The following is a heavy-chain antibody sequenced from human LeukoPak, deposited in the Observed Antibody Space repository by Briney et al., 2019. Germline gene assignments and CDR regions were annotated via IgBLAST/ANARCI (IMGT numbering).Heavy chain of an antibody. V-gene: IGHV1-8*03. J-gene: IGHJ3*02. CDR3: ARRMRGDAFDI. CDR1: GYTFTIYD. Sequence: GASVKVSCNASGYTFTIYDIIWVRQATGQGLEWMGWMNPNSVNTGYAQKFQGRVTITRNTSISTAYMELSSLRSEDTAVYYCARRMRGDAFDIWGQGTMVTVSS. CDR2: MNPNSVNT. D-gene: IGHD2/OR15-2a*01.